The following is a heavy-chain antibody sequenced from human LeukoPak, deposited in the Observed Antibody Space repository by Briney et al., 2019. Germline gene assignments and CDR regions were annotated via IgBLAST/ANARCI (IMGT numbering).Heavy chain of an antibody. CDR2: INPNSGGT. V-gene: IGHV1-2*02. CDR1: GYTFTGYY. D-gene: IGHD3-10*01. Sequence: ASVKVSCKASGYTFTGYYMHWVRQAPGQGLEWMGWINPNSGGTNYAQKFQGRVTMTRDTSISTAYMELSRLRSDDTAVYYCASLPEITMVRGAATTFDPWGQGTLVTVSS. J-gene: IGHJ5*02. CDR3: ASLPEITMVRGAATTFDP.